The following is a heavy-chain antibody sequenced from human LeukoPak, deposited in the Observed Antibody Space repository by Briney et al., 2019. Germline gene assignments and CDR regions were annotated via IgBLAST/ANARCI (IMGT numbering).Heavy chain of an antibody. CDR2: IYYSGST. Sequence: SQTLSLTCTVSGGSISSGGYYWSWIRQHPGKGLEWIGYIYYSGSTYYNPSLKSRVTMSVDTSKNQFSLKLSSVTAADTAVYYCARDRSTQTIFGVVIRWFDPWGQGTLVTVSS. V-gene: IGHV4-31*03. CDR1: GGSISSGGYY. D-gene: IGHD3-3*01. CDR3: ARDRSTQTIFGVVIRWFDP. J-gene: IGHJ5*02.